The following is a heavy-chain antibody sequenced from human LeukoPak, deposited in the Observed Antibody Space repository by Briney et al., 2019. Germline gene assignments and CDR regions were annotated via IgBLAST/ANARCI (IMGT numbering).Heavy chain of an antibody. CDR1: GFTFSSYS. CDR2: ISSSSSYI. D-gene: IGHD6-19*01. Sequence: GGSLRLSCAASGFTFSSYSMNWVRPAPGKGLEWVSSISSSSSYIYYADSVKGRFTISRDNAKNSLYLQMNSLRAEDTAVYYCARDLAVAGHFDYWGQGTLVTVSS. CDR3: ARDLAVAGHFDY. V-gene: IGHV3-21*01. J-gene: IGHJ4*02.